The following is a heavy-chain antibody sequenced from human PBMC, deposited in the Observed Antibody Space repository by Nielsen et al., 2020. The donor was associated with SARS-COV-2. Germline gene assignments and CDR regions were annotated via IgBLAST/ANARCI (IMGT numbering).Heavy chain of an antibody. CDR2: IYYSGST. CDR3: ARGFDL. CDR1: GGSISSGGYY. J-gene: IGHJ2*01. V-gene: IGHV4-61*08. Sequence: SETLSLTCTVSGGSISSGGYYWSWIRQPPGKGLEWIGYIYYSGSTNYNPSLKSRVTISLDTSKNQLSLKLNSVTAADTAMYYCARGFDLWGRGTLVTVSS.